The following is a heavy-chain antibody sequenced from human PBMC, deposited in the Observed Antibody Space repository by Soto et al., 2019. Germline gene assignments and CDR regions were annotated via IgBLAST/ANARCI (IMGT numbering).Heavy chain of an antibody. D-gene: IGHD5-18*01. CDR3: AKGIYSYGYNSFDY. Sequence: EVQLLESGGGLVQPGGSLRLSCAASGFPFSSYAMSWVRQAPGKGLEWVSAISGSGVSTYDADSVKGRFTISRDNSKNTLYLQMNSLRAEDTAVYYCAKGIYSYGYNSFDYWSQGTLVTVSS. CDR2: ISGSGVST. J-gene: IGHJ4*02. CDR1: GFPFSSYA. V-gene: IGHV3-23*01.